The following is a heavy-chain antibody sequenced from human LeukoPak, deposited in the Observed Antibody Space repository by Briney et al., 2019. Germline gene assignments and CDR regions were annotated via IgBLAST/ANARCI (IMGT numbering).Heavy chain of an antibody. J-gene: IGHJ4*02. CDR2: IYYSGST. Sequence: SETLSLTCTVSGVSISSSNSYWGWIRQPPGKGLEWIGSIYYSGSTNYNPSLKSRVTISVDTSKNQFSLKLSSVTAADTAVYYCARAAYIAAAGSLFDYWGQGTLVTVSS. CDR1: GVSISSSNSY. D-gene: IGHD6-13*01. CDR3: ARAAYIAAAGSLFDY. V-gene: IGHV4-39*07.